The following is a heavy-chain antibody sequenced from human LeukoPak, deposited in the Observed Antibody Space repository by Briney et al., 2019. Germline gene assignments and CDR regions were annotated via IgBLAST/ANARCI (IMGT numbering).Heavy chain of an antibody. CDR2: IYYSGST. D-gene: IGHD3-3*01. CDR3: ARGLTYYDFWSGYPSNWFDP. V-gene: IGHV4-39*07. CDR1: GGSISSSSYY. J-gene: IGHJ5*02. Sequence: SETLSLTCTVSGGSISSSSYYWGWIRQPPGKGLEWIGSIYYSGSTYYNPSLKSRVTISVDTSKNQFSLKVSSVTAADTAVYYCARGLTYYDFWSGYPSNWFDPWGQGTLVTVSS.